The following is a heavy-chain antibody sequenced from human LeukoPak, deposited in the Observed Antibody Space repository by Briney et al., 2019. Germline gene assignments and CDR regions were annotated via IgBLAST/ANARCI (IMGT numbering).Heavy chain of an antibody. Sequence: PGGSLRLSCAASGFTFSSYIMNWVRPAPGKGLGWVASISRNSTYIHYADSVKGRFTISRDNARNSLFLQMNSLRAEDTAVYYCARGRMAVAGSYEYWGQGTLVTVSS. CDR3: ARGRMAVAGSYEY. CDR2: ISRNSTYI. CDR1: GFTFSSYI. V-gene: IGHV3-21*04. J-gene: IGHJ4*02. D-gene: IGHD6-19*01.